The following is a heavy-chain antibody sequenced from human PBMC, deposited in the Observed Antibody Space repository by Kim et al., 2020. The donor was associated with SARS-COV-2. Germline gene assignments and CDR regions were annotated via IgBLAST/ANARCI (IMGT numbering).Heavy chain of an antibody. D-gene: IGHD6-19*01. V-gene: IGHV4-59*01. Sequence: SETLSLTCTVSGGSISSYYWSWIRQPPGKGLEWIGYIYYSGSTNYNPSLKSRVTISVDTSKNQFSLKLSSVTAADTAMYYCARVKEGYTSGWYEDYWGQGTLVTVSS. CDR3: ARVKEGYTSGWYEDY. CDR1: GGSISSYY. J-gene: IGHJ4*02. CDR2: IYYSGST.